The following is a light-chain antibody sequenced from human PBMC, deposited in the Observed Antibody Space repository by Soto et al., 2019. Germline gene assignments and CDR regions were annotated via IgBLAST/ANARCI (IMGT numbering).Light chain of an antibody. CDR3: SSYTSRSTLYV. V-gene: IGLV2-14*01. J-gene: IGLJ1*01. CDR2: EVS. Sequence: QSALTQPASVSGSPGQSITISCTGTSSDVGGYNYVSWYQQHPGKAPKLMIYEVSNRPSGVSNRFSGSKSGNTASLTSSGLQAEDEADYYCSSYTSRSTLYVFGTGTKVTVL. CDR1: SSDVGGYNY.